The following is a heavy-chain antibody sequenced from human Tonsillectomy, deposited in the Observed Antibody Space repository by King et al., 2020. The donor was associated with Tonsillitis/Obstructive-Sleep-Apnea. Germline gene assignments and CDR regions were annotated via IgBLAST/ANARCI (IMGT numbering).Heavy chain of an antibody. CDR2: IYWDDDT. D-gene: IGHD3-3*01. V-gene: IGHV2-5*02. CDR1: GFSLSTGGVG. CDR3: ARGNYDSDAFDI. Sequence: TLKESGPTLVKPTQTLTLTCTFSGFSLSTGGVGVGWIRQPPGKALEWLALIYWDDDTPYSPSLKSRLTITKDTSTNQVVLTMTNMDPVDTATYYCARGNYDSDAFDIWGQGTMVTVSS. J-gene: IGHJ3*02.